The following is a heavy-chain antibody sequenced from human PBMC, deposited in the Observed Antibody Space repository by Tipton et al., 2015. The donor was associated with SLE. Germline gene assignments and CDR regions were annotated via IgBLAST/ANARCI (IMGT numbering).Heavy chain of an antibody. CDR1: GGSISGHY. D-gene: IGHD5-24*01. Sequence: TLSLTCTVSGGSISGHYYSWIRQPPGQGLEWIGYIYDSGTTDYNPSLKSRVTLSVDTSKNQFSLKLTSMTAADTAVYYCARGVEMNTIVDYWGQGTLILVSS. V-gene: IGHV4-59*11. CDR3: ARGVEMNTIVDY. CDR2: IYDSGTT. J-gene: IGHJ4*02.